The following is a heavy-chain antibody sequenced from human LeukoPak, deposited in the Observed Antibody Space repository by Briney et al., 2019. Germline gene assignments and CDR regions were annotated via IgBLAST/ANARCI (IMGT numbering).Heavy chain of an antibody. Sequence: SVKVSCKVSGYTLTELSMHWVRQAPGKGLEWMGGFDPEDGETIYAQKFQGRATMTEDTSTDTAYMELSSLRSEDTAVYYCATGVCSSTSCYWERDAFDIWGQGTMVTVSS. D-gene: IGHD2-2*01. V-gene: IGHV1-24*01. CDR2: FDPEDGET. J-gene: IGHJ3*02. CDR1: GYTLTELS. CDR3: ATGVCSSTSCYWERDAFDI.